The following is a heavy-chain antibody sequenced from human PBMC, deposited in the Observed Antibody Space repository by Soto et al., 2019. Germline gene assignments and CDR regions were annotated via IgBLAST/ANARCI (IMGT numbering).Heavy chain of an antibody. V-gene: IGHV1-69*02. CDR2: IIPILGIA. D-gene: IGHD2-2*02. CDR3: AMQYCSSTSCYRYY. Sequence: SVKVSCKSSGCTFSIYTISWVRQAPGQGLEWMGRIIPILGIANYAQKFQGRVTITADKSTSTAYMELSSLRSEVTAVYYCAMQYCSSTSCYRYYWGQGTLVTVSA. J-gene: IGHJ4*02. CDR1: GCTFSIYT.